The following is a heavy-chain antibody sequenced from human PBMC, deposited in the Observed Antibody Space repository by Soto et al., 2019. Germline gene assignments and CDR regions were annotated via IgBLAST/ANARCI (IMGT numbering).Heavy chain of an antibody. Sequence: GGSLRLSCAASGFSFSTCGMHWVRQAPGKGLEWVAAISFDGSDKYYLESVKGRFTISRDNSKNTLFLQMNSLRVEDTAVYYCVKGSEVARQELDYWGQGTLVTVSS. V-gene: IGHV3-30*18. CDR1: GFSFSTCG. D-gene: IGHD2-15*01. J-gene: IGHJ4*02. CDR3: VKGSEVARQELDY. CDR2: ISFDGSDK.